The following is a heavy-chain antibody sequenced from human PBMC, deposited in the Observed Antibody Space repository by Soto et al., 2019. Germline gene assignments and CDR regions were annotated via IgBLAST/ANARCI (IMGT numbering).Heavy chain of an antibody. V-gene: IGHV3-23*01. D-gene: IGHD3-9*01. Sequence: RLSCAASGFPFSNYAMTWVRQAPGKGLDWVSSISRTGAKTYHADSVKGRFTISRDNSKNTLYLQMNSLRAEDTAVYYCAKEGQYAVLTGYYCYWGQGTLVTVSS. CDR3: AKEGQYAVLTGYYCY. CDR2: ISRTGAKT. J-gene: IGHJ4*02. CDR1: GFPFSNYA.